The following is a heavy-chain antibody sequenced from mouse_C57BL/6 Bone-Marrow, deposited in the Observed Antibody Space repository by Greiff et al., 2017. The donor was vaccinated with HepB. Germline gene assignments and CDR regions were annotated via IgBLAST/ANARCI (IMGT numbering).Heavy chain of an antibody. CDR2: ISSGGSYT. CDR1: GFTLSSYG. Sequence: EVMLVESGGDLVKPGGSLKLSCAASGFTLSSYGMSWVRQTPDKRLEWVATISSGGSYTYYPDSVKGRFTISRDNAKNTLYLQMSSLKSEDTAMYYCARHGLTGTWFAYWGQGTLVTVSA. CDR3: ARHGLTGTWFAY. J-gene: IGHJ3*01. D-gene: IGHD4-1*01. V-gene: IGHV5-6*01.